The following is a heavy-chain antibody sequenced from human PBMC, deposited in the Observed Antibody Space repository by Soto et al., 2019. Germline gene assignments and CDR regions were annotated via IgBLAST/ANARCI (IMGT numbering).Heavy chain of an antibody. J-gene: IGHJ5*02. CDR2: IYYSGST. Sequence: SETLSLTCTISNGSIGSYYWTWIRQPPGKGLEWIGHIYYSGSTNYNPPLKSRLTLSLDTSKNQFSLKLTSVTAADTAVYYCARVGRLITAAGLLDAWGQGTLVTVSS. D-gene: IGHD6-13*01. CDR3: ARVGRLITAAGLLDA. V-gene: IGHV4-59*01. CDR1: NGSIGSYY.